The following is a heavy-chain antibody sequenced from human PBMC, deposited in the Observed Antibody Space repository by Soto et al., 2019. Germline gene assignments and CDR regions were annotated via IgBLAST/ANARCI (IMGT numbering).Heavy chain of an antibody. D-gene: IGHD6-13*01. J-gene: IGHJ6*02. V-gene: IGHV3-30*18. CDR3: AKVPQQLVRFYGMDV. CDR1: GFTFSSYG. CDR2: ISYDGSNK. Sequence: QVQLVESGGGVVQPGRSLRLSCAASGFTFSSYGMHWVRQAPGKGLEWVAVISYDGSNKYYADSVKGRFTISRDNSKNTLYLQMNRLRAEDTAVYYCAKVPQQLVRFYGMDVWGQGTTVTVSS.